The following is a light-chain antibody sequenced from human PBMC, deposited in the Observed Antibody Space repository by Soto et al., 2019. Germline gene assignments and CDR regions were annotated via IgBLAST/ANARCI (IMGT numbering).Light chain of an antibody. J-gene: IGKJ4*01. CDR3: QQYGISPLT. V-gene: IGKV3-20*01. Sequence: EMVLTQSPGTLSLSKGERATLSCRASQSVSSSYLAWYQQKPGQAPRLLIFGASSRATGIPDRFSGSGSGTDFTLTISRLEPEDFAVYYCQQYGISPLTFGGGTKVDIK. CDR1: QSVSSSY. CDR2: GAS.